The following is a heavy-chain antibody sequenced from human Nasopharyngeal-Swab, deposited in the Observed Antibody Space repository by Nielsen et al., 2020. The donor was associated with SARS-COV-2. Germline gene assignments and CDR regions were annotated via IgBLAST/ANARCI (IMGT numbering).Heavy chain of an antibody. V-gene: IGHV3-23*01. CDR3: ANTGVAGTPGGFDY. D-gene: IGHD6-19*01. Sequence: ESLKISCAASGFTFSSYAMSWVRQAPGKGLEWVSAISGSGGSTYYADSVKGRFTISRDNSKNTLYLQMNSLRAEDTAVYYCANTGVAGTPGGFDYWGQGTLVTVSS. CDR2: ISGSGGST. J-gene: IGHJ4*02. CDR1: GFTFSSYA.